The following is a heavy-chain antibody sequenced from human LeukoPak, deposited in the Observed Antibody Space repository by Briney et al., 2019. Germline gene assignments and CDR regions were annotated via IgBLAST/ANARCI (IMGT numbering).Heavy chain of an antibody. CDR3: AKVPVYYGSGSYFDY. CDR2: ISGSGGST. D-gene: IGHD3-10*01. CDR1: GGSISSYY. V-gene: IGHV3-23*01. Sequence: PSETLSLTCIVSGGSISSYYWSWIRQPPGKGLEWVSAISGSGGSTYYADSVKGRFTISRDNSKNTLYLQMNSLRAEDTAVYYCAKVPVYYGSGSYFDYWGQGTLVTVSS. J-gene: IGHJ4*02.